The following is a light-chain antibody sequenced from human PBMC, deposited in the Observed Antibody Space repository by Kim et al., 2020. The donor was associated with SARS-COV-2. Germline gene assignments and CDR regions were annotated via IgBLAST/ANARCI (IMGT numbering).Light chain of an antibody. J-gene: IGKJ1*01. V-gene: IGKV1-5*01. CDR1: QSISSW. CDR2: DAS. Sequence: SASVGRRVTIAWRASQSISSWVSLYQKKRGKAPKLLIYDASRLEGVVPSRFGGSGSGTEFTLTISILPPDDLAHYYYQQYNSMWTFGQGTKVDIK. CDR3: QQYNSMWT.